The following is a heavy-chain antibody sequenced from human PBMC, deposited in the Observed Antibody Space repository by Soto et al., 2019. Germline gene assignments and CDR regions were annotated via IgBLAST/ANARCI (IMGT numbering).Heavy chain of an antibody. CDR1: GYTFYSHS. V-gene: IGHV1-18*01. CDR3: ARVVAAAPVYYGMDV. Sequence: ASVKVSCKASGYTFYSHSISWVRQAPGQRLEWMGWINAGNGNTKYSQKFQGRVTITRDTSASTAYMELSSLRSDDTAVYYCARVVAAAPVYYGMDVWGQGTTVTVSS. CDR2: INAGNGNT. D-gene: IGHD2-15*01. J-gene: IGHJ6*02.